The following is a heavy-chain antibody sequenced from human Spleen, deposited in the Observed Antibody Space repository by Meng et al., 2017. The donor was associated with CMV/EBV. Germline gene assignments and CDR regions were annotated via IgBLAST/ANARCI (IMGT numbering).Heavy chain of an antibody. CDR3: ARGIAPSSNYFYYGMDV. J-gene: IGHJ6*02. CDR2: IIPIFGTA. Sequence: SVKVSCKASGGTFSSYAISWVRQALGQGLEWMGGIIPIFGTANYAQKFQGRVTITTDESTSTAYMELSSLRSEDTAVYYCARGIAPSSNYFYYGMDVWGQGTTVTVSS. V-gene: IGHV1-69*05. D-gene: IGHD2-21*01. CDR1: GGTFSSYA.